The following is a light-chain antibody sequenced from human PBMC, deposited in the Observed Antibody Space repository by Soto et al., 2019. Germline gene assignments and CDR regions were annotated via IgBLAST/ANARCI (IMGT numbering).Light chain of an antibody. CDR2: ANN. CDR1: SSNIGSNT. J-gene: IGLJ1*01. Sequence: QAVVTQPPSASGTPGQRVTISCSGSSSNIGSNTVNWYQQLPGTAPKLLIHANNQRPSGAPDRFSGSKSGTSASLAISWLQSEEADYYCAAWDDSLNGYVFGTGTKLTVL. CDR3: AAWDDSLNGYV. V-gene: IGLV1-44*01.